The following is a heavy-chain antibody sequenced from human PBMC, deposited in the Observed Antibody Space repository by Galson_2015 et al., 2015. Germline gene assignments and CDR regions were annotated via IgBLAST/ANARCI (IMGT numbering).Heavy chain of an antibody. V-gene: IGHV3-23*01. CDR2: ISGSGGST. J-gene: IGHJ5*02. CDR3: AKDRPPTGIAVAGTWFDP. CDR1: GFTFSSYA. D-gene: IGHD6-13*01. Sequence: SLRLSCAASGFTFSSYAMSWVRQAPGKGLEWVSAISGSGGSTYYADSVKGRFTISRDNSKNTLYLQMNSLRAEDTAVYYCAKDRPPTGIAVAGTWFDPWGQGTLVTVSS.